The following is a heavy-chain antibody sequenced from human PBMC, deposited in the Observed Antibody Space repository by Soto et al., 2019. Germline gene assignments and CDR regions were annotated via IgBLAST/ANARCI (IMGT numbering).Heavy chain of an antibody. CDR3: ARSQGGSSSLDIYYYYYYGMDV. Sequence: SVKVSCKAPGGTFSSYAISWVRQAPGQGLEWMGGIIPIFGTANYAQKFQGRVTITADESTSTGYVELSSLRSEDTAVYYCARSQGGSSSLDIYYYYYYGMDVWGQGTTVT. V-gene: IGHV1-69*13. D-gene: IGHD2-15*01. CDR2: IIPIFGTA. J-gene: IGHJ6*02. CDR1: GGTFSSYA.